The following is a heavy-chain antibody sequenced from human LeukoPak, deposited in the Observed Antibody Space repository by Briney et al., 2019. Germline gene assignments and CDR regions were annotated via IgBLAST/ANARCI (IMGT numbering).Heavy chain of an antibody. CDR1: GLTVSNNY. J-gene: IGHJ4*02. V-gene: IGHV3-66*02. CDR2: IYSGGST. CDR3: TKDRSYGRSYFDY. Sequence: PGGSLRLSCAASGLTVSNNYMSWVRQAPGKGLEWVSVIYSGGSTYYADSAKGRFTISRDNSKNTLYLQMNSLRIEDTAVYYCTKDRSYGRSYFDYWGQGTLVTVAS. D-gene: IGHD5-18*01.